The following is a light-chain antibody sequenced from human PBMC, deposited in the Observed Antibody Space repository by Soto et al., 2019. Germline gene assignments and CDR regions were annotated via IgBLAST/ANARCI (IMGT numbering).Light chain of an antibody. Sequence: DIQMTQSPSSLSASVGDEFTMTCRASQTIMTYLNWYQLKPGKPPRLLIYHASSLESGVPSRFSGSGSGTEFTLTISSLQPDDFATYYCQQYNSYWTFGQGTKVDIK. V-gene: IGKV1-5*01. CDR2: HAS. CDR3: QQYNSYWT. J-gene: IGKJ1*01. CDR1: QTIMTY.